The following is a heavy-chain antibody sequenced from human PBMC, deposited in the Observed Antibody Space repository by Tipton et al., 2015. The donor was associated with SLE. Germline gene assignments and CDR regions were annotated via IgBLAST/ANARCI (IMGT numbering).Heavy chain of an antibody. J-gene: IGHJ4*02. CDR3: ARDEYRYDATGYHLLGHFDF. D-gene: IGHD3-22*01. CDR1: GVSILTPAYY. CDR2: FYYTGTT. Sequence: TLSLTCTVSGVSILTPAYYWTWIRQQPGKGLELIGFFYYTGTTYYNSSLKSRVVISVDASKNQFSLGLSSVTAADTAVYYCARDEYRYDATGYHLLGHFDFWGQGTLVTVSS. V-gene: IGHV4-31*03.